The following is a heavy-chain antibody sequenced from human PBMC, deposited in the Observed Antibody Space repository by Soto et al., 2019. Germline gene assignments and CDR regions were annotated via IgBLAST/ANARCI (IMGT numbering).Heavy chain of an antibody. Sequence: QVQLQESGPGLVKPSQTLSLTCTVSGGSISSGGYYWSWIRQHPGKGLEWIGYIYYSGSTYYNPSLKSRVTISVDTSKNQFSLKLSSVTAADTAVYYCGGVAYYVSRGYPVIDYWGRGPLATVSS. V-gene: IGHV4-31*03. D-gene: IGHD3-22*01. CDR2: IYYSGST. CDR3: GGVAYYVSRGYPVIDY. CDR1: GGSISSGGYY. J-gene: IGHJ4*02.